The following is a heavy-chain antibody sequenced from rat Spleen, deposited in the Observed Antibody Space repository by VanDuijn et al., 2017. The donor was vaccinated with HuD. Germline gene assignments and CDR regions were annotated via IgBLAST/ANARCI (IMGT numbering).Heavy chain of an antibody. CDR3: ATAGSRVSRFAY. CDR2: ISYAGSDT. Sequence: EVQLVESGGGLVQPGRSLKLSCAASGFTFSNYYMAWVRQAPTKGLEWVASISYAGSDTYYRDSVKGRFTVSRDNANSTLYLQMDSLRSEDTATYYCATAGSRVSRFAYWGQGTLVTVSS. D-gene: IGHD1-4*01. V-gene: IGHV5-25*01. J-gene: IGHJ3*01. CDR1: GFTFSNYY.